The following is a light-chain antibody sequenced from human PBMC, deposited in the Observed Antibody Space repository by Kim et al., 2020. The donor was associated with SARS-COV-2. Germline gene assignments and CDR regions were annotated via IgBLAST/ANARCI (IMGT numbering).Light chain of an antibody. CDR3: QVWDSSSDHRVV. CDR1: SIGSKS. Sequence: PGKTDRITCGGNSIGSKSVRWYQQKPGQAPVLVISYDSDRPSGIPERFSGSNSGNTATLTINRVETEDEADYYCQVWDSSSDHRVVFGGGTQLTVL. V-gene: IGLV3-21*04. J-gene: IGLJ2*01. CDR2: YDS.